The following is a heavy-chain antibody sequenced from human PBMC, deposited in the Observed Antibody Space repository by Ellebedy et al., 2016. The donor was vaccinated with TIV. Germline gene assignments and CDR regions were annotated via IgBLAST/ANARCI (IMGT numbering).Heavy chain of an antibody. J-gene: IGHJ6*02. Sequence: GESLKISXAASGFTFSSYSMNWVRQAPGKGLEWVSSISSSSSYIYYADSVKGRFTISRDNAKNSLYLQMNSLRAEDTAVYYCARTKASSSFYYYYGMDVWGQGTTVTVSS. V-gene: IGHV3-21*04. CDR3: ARTKASSSFYYYYGMDV. CDR1: GFTFSSYS. D-gene: IGHD6-6*01. CDR2: ISSSSSYI.